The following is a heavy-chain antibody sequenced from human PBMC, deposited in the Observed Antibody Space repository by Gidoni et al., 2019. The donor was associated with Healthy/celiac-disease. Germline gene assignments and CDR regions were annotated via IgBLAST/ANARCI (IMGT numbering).Heavy chain of an antibody. J-gene: IGHJ4*02. CDR1: GFTFSSYA. CDR3: ARSLGGQDPGY. CDR2: ISSNGGST. D-gene: IGHD3-10*01. Sequence: EVQLVESGGGLVQPGGSLRRSWAAPGFTFSSYAMHWVRQAPGKGLEYVSAISSNGGSTYYANSVKGRFTISRDNSKNTLYLQMGSLRAEDMAVYYCARSLGGQDPGYWGQGTLVTVSS. V-gene: IGHV3-64*01.